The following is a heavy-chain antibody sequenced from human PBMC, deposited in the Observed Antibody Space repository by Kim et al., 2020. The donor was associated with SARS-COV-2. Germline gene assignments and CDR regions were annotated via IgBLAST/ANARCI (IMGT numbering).Heavy chain of an antibody. CDR1: GGSFSGYY. D-gene: IGHD1-26*01. V-gene: IGHV4-34*01. CDR3: ARFRGPGATAFDY. CDR2: INHSGST. J-gene: IGHJ4*02. Sequence: SETLSLTCAVYGGSFSGYYWSWIRQPPGKGLEWIGEINHSGSTNYNPSLKSRFTISVDTSKNQFSLKLSSVTAADTAVYYCARFRGPGATAFDYWGQGTLVTVSS.